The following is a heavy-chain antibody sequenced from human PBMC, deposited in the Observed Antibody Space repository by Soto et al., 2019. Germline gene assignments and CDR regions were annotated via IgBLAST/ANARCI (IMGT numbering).Heavy chain of an antibody. CDR1: GFTFRNYD. CDR2: ISAAGDP. V-gene: IGHV3-13*05. Sequence: EVQLVESGGGLVQPGGSLRLSCEASGFTFRNYDMHWVRQGTGKGLEWVSGISAAGDPDYADSVEGRFTISREHAQNSFFLQMNSLRVGDTAVYYCARTDRDFYGLDVWCQGTTVIVSS. CDR3: ARTDRDFYGLDV. J-gene: IGHJ6*02.